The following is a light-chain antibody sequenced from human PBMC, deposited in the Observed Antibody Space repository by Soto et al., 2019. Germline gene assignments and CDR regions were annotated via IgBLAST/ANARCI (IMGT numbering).Light chain of an antibody. Sequence: EIVLTQSPGTLSLSPGERGTLSCRASQSVSSSHLAWYQQKPGQAPRRLIYGASGRATGIPDRFSGSGSGADFSLTISRLEPEDFAVYYCQEYGSSPWTFGQGTKVEVK. CDR2: GAS. CDR3: QEYGSSPWT. CDR1: QSVSSSH. V-gene: IGKV3-20*01. J-gene: IGKJ1*01.